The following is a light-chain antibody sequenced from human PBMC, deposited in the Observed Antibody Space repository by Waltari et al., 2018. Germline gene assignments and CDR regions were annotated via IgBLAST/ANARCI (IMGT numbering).Light chain of an antibody. CDR3: QSADITGTPYWF. Sequence: SYELTQPPSVSVSPGQTARITCSGEPLPIEASYWYQKSPGQAPMVLIYKDTERPSWIPERFSGSRSGTTVTLTISGVQAEDEAVYYCQSADITGTPYWFFGGGTKLTVI. CDR2: KDT. J-gene: IGLJ2*01. CDR1: PLPIEA. V-gene: IGLV3-25*03.